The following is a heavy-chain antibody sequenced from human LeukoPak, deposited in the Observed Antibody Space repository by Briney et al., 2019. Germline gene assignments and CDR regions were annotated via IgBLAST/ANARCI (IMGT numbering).Heavy chain of an antibody. J-gene: IGHJ4*02. CDR3: ARGGSKRWLDY. CDR2: IIPIFGTA. V-gene: IGHV1-69*05. CDR1: GGTFSSYA. Sequence: SVKVSCKASGGTFSSYAISWVRQAPGQGLEWMGGIIPIFGTANYAQKLQGRVTMTTDTSTSTAYMELRSLRSDDTAVYYCARGGSKRWLDYWGQGTLVTVSS. D-gene: IGHD5-24*01.